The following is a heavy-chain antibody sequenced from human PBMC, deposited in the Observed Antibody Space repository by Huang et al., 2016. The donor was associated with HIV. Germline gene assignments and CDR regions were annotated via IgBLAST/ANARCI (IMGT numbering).Heavy chain of an antibody. CDR1: GFNFGDYY. J-gene: IGHJ4*02. Sequence: QVHLVESGGGLVKPGGSLRLSCAASGFNFGDYYMSWIRQARGKGLEWLSLISSTSSAMYYADSVRVRFTGSSDNAKNSLYLQMDSLTAEDTAVYFCARVRLGSGWSFDHWGQGTLGTVSS. CDR2: ISSTSSAM. V-gene: IGHV3-11*01. D-gene: IGHD6-19*01. CDR3: ARVRLGSGWSFDH.